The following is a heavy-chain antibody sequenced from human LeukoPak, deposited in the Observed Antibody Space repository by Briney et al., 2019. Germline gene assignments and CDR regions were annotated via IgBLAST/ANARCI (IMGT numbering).Heavy chain of an antibody. CDR1: GFTFSSYW. J-gene: IGHJ5*02. D-gene: IGHD3-10*01. CDR3: ARHYPSLDRGQRTNYGSGSYAGRIYTPFDP. Sequence: GGSLRLSCAASGFTFSSYWMSWVRQAPGKGLEWVANIKQDGSEKYYVDSVKGRFTISRDNAKNSLYLQMNSLRAEDTAVYYCARHYPSLDRGQRTNYGSGSYAGRIYTPFDPWGQGTLVTVSS. CDR2: IKQDGSEK. V-gene: IGHV3-7*01.